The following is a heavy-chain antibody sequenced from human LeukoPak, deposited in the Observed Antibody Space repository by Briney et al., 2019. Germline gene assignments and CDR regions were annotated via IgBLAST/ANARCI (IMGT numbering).Heavy chain of an antibody. V-gene: IGHV3-15*01. Sequence: GGSLRLSCAASGFTFSNAWMSWVRQAPEKGLEWVGRIKSKTDGGTTDYAAPVKGRFTISRDDSKNTLYLQMNSLKTEDTAVYYCTRDRFYVWFDPWGQGTLVTVSS. J-gene: IGHJ5*02. CDR3: TRDRFYVWFDP. D-gene: IGHD3-16*01. CDR1: GFTFSNAW. CDR2: IKSKTDGGTT.